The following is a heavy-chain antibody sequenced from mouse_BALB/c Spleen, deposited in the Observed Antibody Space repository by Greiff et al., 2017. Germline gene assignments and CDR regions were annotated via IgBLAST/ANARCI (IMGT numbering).Heavy chain of an antibody. V-gene: IGHV1-14*01. D-gene: IGHD1-1*01. J-gene: IGHJ3*01. CDR2: INPYNDGT. CDR1: GYTFTSYV. CDR3: ARSKDYYGSSYVAWFAY. Sequence: VQLQQSGPELVKPGASVKMSCKASGYTFTSYVMHWVKQKPGQGLEWIGYINPYNDGTKYNEKFKGKATLTSDKSSSTAYMELSSLTSEDSAVYYCARSKDYYGSSYVAWFAYWGQGTLVTVSA.